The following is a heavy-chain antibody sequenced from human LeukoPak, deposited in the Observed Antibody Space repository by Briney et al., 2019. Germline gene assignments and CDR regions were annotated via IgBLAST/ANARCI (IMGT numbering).Heavy chain of an antibody. V-gene: IGHV3-30*03. CDR1: GFTFSGYG. CDR3: TRYDSSRFDP. J-gene: IGHJ5*02. Sequence: EGGGSVRLSCAASGFTFSGYGMHWARQAPGKGLEWVTGIAYDGSRKHYANPVKGRFTISRDNSRNTMDLQMNSLRVEDTAVYHCTRYDSSRFDPWGQRTM. CDR2: IAYDGSRK. D-gene: IGHD3-3*01.